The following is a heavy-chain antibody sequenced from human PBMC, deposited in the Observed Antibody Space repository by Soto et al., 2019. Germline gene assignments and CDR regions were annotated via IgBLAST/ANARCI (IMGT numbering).Heavy chain of an antibody. CDR3: ARVGRYFDWPTDY. D-gene: IGHD3-9*01. Sequence: KTSETLSLTCAVYGGSFSGYYWSWIRQPPGKGLEWIGEINHSGSTNYNPSLKSRVTISVDTSKNQFSLKLSSVTAADTAVYYCARVGRYFDWPTDYWGQGTLVTVSS. V-gene: IGHV4-34*01. CDR2: INHSGST. J-gene: IGHJ4*02. CDR1: GGSFSGYY.